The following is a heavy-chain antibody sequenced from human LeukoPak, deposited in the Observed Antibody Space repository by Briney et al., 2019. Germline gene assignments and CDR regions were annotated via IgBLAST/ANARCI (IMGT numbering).Heavy chain of an antibody. CDR3: ARQNPAGAFDI. D-gene: IGHD6-13*01. J-gene: IGHJ3*02. V-gene: IGHV4-39*01. CDR2: IYYSGST. CDR1: GGSISSSSYY. Sequence: PSETLSLTCTVSGGSISSSSYYWGWIRQPPGKGLEWIGSIYYSGSTYYNPSLKSRVTISVDTSKNQFSLKLSSVTAADTAVYYCARQNPAGAFDIWGQGTMVTVSS.